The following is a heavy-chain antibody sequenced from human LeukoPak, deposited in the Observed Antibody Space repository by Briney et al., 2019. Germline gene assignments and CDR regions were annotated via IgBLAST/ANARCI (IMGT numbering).Heavy chain of an antibody. V-gene: IGHV3-15*01. Sequence: GGSLRLSCAASGFTFSNAWMSWVRQVPGKGLEWVGRIKSKIHGGTTDYIVSVRGRFTISRDDSEDTLYLQMNILKTEDTAIYYCPTLGYDLDYWGQGTLVTVSS. CDR2: IKSKIHGGTT. D-gene: IGHD5-12*01. J-gene: IGHJ4*02. CDR3: PTLGYDLDY. CDR1: GFTFSNAW.